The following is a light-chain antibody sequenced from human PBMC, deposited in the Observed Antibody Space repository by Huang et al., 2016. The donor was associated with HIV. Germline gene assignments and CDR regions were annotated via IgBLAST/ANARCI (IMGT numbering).Light chain of an antibody. CDR1: QDIYNY. V-gene: IGKV1-17*03. CDR2: GAS. Sequence: DIQLTQSPSAMAASVGDRVTITCRATQDIYNYLAWFQQQQGKAPKRLSYGASSLQTGVPSRFSGSGSGTEFTLTINNLQPEDSATYFCLQHKNFHAPTFGQGTKVEIK. J-gene: IGKJ1*01. CDR3: LQHKNFHAPT.